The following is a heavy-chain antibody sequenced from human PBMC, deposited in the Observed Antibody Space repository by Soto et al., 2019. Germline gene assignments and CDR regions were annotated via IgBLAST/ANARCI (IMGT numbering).Heavy chain of an antibody. CDR3: GRDNNELWCLYALACDY. V-gene: IGHV4-4*07. J-gene: IGHJ4*02. CDR1: GGSLTKYY. D-gene: IGHD2-21*01. Sequence: ASATQVSTYTVSGGSLTKYYWSWLRQPARKRLERIGRIPTSGNAVSKHSLRSRLTISVDTSKNQFSLRLTSVTAADTAVYYCGRDNNELWCLYALACDYWGQVSLGTVSS. CDR2: IPTSGNA.